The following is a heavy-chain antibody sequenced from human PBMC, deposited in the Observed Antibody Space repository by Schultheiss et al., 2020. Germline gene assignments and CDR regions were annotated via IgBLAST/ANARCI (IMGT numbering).Heavy chain of an antibody. CDR3: AREKYGDYGVCAFDI. V-gene: IGHV3-30*04. CDR1: GFTFSSYA. J-gene: IGHJ3*02. CDR2: ISYDGSNK. Sequence: GGSLRLSCAASGFTFSSYAMHWVRQAPGKGLEWVAVISYDGSNKYYADSVKGRFTISRDNAKNSLYLQMNSLRDEDTAVYYCAREKYGDYGVCAFDIWGQGTMVTVSS. D-gene: IGHD4-17*01.